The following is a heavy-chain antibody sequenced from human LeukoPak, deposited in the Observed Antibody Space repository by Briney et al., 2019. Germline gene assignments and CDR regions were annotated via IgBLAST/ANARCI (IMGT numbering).Heavy chain of an antibody. J-gene: IGHJ4*02. CDR3: ARHGGYYDSSGYTYDY. CDR2: IYYSGST. V-gene: IGHV4-59*08. CDR1: GGSISSYY. Sequence: SETLSLTCTVSGGSISSYYWSWIRQPPGKGREWIGYIYYSGSTNYNPSLKSRVTISVDTSKNQFSLKLSSVTAADTAVYYCARHGGYYDSSGYTYDYWGQGTLVTVSS. D-gene: IGHD3-22*01.